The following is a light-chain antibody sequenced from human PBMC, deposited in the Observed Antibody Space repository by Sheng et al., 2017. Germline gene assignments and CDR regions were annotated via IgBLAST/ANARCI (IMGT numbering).Light chain of an antibody. CDR2: KIP. CDR1: NWGIN. J-gene: IGLJ2*01. Sequence: SYELTQPPSVSRVPRTDRPASPALEINWGINMLLGISRSQASPLYWSSIKIPSGPQGLPXRFSGSNSGNTATLTISGTQAMDEADYYCQAWDSSTAGVVFGGGTKLTVL. CDR3: QAWDSSTAGVV. V-gene: IGLV3-1*01.